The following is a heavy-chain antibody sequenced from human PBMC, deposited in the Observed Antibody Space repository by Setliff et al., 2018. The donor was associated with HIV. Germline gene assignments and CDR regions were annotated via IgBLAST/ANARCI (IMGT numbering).Heavy chain of an antibody. J-gene: IGHJ4*02. Sequence: SETLSLTCTVSGGSISDNIYYWGWIRHSPGKGLEWIASAHYSGAIFYNPSLKSRVTMSVDTSGSRFSLRVTSLTAADTAVYYCATNRVGNYPLDYWGRGTLVTVSS. CDR2: AHYSGAI. CDR1: GGSISDNIYY. CDR3: ATNRVGNYPLDY. D-gene: IGHD1-7*01. V-gene: IGHV4-39*02.